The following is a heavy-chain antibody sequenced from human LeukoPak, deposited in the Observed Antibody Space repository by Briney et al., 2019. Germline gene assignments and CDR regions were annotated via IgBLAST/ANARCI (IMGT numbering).Heavy chain of an antibody. CDR3: ARAPGGGEEYYFDY. Sequence: GGSLRLSCAAPGFTFSSYAMHWVRQAPGKGLEYVSAISSNGGSTYYANSVKGRFTISRDNSKNTLYLQMGSLRAEDMAVYYCARAPGGGEEYYFDYWGQGTLVTVSS. CDR2: ISSNGGST. D-gene: IGHD3-10*01. J-gene: IGHJ4*02. CDR1: GFTFSSYA. V-gene: IGHV3-64*01.